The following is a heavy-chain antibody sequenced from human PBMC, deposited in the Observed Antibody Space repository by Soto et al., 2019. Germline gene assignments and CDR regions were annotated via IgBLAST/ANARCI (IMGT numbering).Heavy chain of an antibody. V-gene: IGHV4-30-4*02. CDR1: GGSISSEYYH. J-gene: IGHJ6*03. CDR3: ARIVGTYYYGSGSYLGVLRRTNYMDV. CDR2: IHYSGSV. D-gene: IGHD3-10*01. Sequence: PSETLSLTCTVSGGSISSEYYHWTWIRQAPGKGLEWIGYIHYSGSVHYNPSLQSRLTMSVDTSKNQFSLKLSSVTAADTAVYYCARIVGTYYYGSGSYLGVLRRTNYMDVWGKGTTVTVSS.